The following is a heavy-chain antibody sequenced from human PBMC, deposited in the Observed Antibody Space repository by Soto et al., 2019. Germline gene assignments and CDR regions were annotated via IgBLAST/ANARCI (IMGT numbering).Heavy chain of an antibody. D-gene: IGHD2-2*03. V-gene: IGHV4-28*03. CDR2: IYYSGTT. CDR1: GYSISGSNW. J-gene: IGHJ4*02. Sequence: SETLSLTCAVSGYSISGSNWWGWIRQPPGKGLEWIGYIYYSGTTYYNPSLKSRVTMSVDTSKNHFSLKLISVTTADTAVYFCAREGNLGRWIQPLDSWGQGSLVTVSS. CDR3: AREGNLGRWIQPLDS.